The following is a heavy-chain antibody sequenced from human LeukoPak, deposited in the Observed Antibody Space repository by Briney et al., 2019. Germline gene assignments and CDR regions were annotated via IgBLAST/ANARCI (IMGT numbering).Heavy chain of an antibody. J-gene: IGHJ4*02. CDR1: GYSFTNYW. V-gene: IGHV5-51*01. CDR3: ARQSYYYDSSGYYRGFDY. Sequence: GESLKISCKGSGYSFTNYWIGWVRQMPGKGLEWMGIIYPGDSDTRYSPSFQGQVIISADKSINTAYLQWSSLKASDTAMYYCARQSYYYDSSGYYRGFDYWGQGTLVTVSS. D-gene: IGHD3-22*01. CDR2: IYPGDSDT.